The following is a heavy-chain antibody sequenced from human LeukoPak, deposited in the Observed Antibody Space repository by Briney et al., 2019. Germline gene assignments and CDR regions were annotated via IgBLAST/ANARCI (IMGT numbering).Heavy chain of an antibody. CDR2: IIPIFGTA. Sequence: SVKVSCKASGYTFTSYYMHWVRQAPGQGLEWMGGIIPIFGTANYAQKFQGRVTITADESTSTAYMELSSLRSEDTAVYYCARVSLAAAGTGAFDIWGQGTMVTVSS. V-gene: IGHV1-69*13. CDR1: GYTFTSYY. CDR3: ARVSLAAAGTGAFDI. D-gene: IGHD6-13*01. J-gene: IGHJ3*02.